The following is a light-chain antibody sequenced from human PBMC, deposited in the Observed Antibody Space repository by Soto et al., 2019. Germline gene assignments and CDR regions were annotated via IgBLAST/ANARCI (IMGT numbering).Light chain of an antibody. Sequence: DIQMTQSPSTLSASVGDRVTSTCRASQSMSSWLAWYQQKPGEAPKILIYKASSLETGVPSRFSGSGSGTEFTLTISSLQPDDFATYYCQQYDYYPYTFGQGTKLEIK. CDR2: KAS. CDR1: QSMSSW. V-gene: IGKV1-5*03. CDR3: QQYDYYPYT. J-gene: IGKJ2*01.